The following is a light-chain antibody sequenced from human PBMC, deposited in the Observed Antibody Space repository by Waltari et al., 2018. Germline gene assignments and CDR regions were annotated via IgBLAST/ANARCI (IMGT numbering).Light chain of an antibody. Sequence: DFQMTQSPSSLSASVGDTVTITCRASQDISDDYLAWYQQKPGKSPELLIYLASTLQFGVPSRFRGSGSGNDFTLTITSLQPEDVATYYCQRYNSAPWTFGQGTKV. J-gene: IGKJ1*01. CDR1: QDISDDY. V-gene: IGKV1-27*01. CDR3: QRYNSAPWT. CDR2: LAS.